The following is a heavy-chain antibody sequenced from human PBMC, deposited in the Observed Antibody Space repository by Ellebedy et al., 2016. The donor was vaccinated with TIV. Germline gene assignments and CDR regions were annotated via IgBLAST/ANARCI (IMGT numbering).Heavy chain of an antibody. CDR1: GFTFSSYS. Sequence: GESLKISXAASGFTFSSYSMNWVRQAPGKGLEWVSSISSSSSYIYYADSVKGRFTISRDNAKNSLYLQMNSLRAEDTAVYYCARDSGSRDGYNFYYYGMDVWGQGTTVTVSS. D-gene: IGHD5-24*01. CDR2: ISSSSSYI. J-gene: IGHJ6*02. V-gene: IGHV3-21*01. CDR3: ARDSGSRDGYNFYYYGMDV.